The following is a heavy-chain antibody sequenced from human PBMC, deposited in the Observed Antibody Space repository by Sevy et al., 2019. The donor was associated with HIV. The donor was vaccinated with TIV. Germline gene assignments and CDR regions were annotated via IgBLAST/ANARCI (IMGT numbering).Heavy chain of an antibody. CDR2: LFYSGST. CDR1: GDSISNYY. J-gene: IGHJ6*02. D-gene: IGHD6-13*01. CDR3: ARGIAAPRGMDV. Sequence: SETLSLTCTVSGDSISNYYWSWIRQPPGKGLEWIGYLFYSGSTNYNPSLKSRVTISVDTIKNKVSLKVRSVTAADTAVYYCARGIAAPRGMDVWGQGTTVTVSS. V-gene: IGHV4-59*01.